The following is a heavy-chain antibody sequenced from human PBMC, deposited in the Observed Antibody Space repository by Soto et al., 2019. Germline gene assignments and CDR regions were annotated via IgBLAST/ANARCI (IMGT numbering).Heavy chain of an antibody. D-gene: IGHD3-22*01. J-gene: IGHJ4*02. Sequence: PGGSLRLSCAAAGFTFISYAMSWVRQAPGKGLEWVSAISGSGGSTYYADSVKGRFTISRDNSKNTLYLQMNSLRAEDTAVYYCAKDRSMYYYDSSGYDPGFYWGQGTLVTVSS. CDR1: GFTFISYA. V-gene: IGHV3-23*01. CDR3: AKDRSMYYYDSSGYDPGFY. CDR2: ISGSGGST.